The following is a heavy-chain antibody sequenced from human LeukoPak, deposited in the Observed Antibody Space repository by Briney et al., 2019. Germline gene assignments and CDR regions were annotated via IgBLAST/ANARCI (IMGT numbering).Heavy chain of an antibody. J-gene: IGHJ4*02. CDR3: ARGTYYYDSSGYYHFDY. D-gene: IGHD3-22*01. Sequence: PSDTLSLTCTVSGGSISSGDFYWSWIRQPPGKGREWIGYIYYSGSTYYNPSLKSRVTISVDTSKNQFSLKLSSVTAADTAVYYRARGTYYYDSSGYYHFDYWGQGTLVTVSS. V-gene: IGHV4-30-4*02. CDR1: GGSISSGDFY. CDR2: IYYSGST.